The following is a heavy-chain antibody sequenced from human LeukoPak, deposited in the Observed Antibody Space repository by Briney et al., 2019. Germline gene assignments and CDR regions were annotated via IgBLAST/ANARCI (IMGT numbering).Heavy chain of an antibody. D-gene: IGHD6-19*01. V-gene: IGHV3-23*01. J-gene: IGHJ6*03. CDR3: AKDRVYSSGWDYYYYYMDV. CDR2: IGGSGGSR. Sequence: GGSLRLSCAASGFTFSNAWMSWVRQAPGKGLEWVSAIGGSGGSRYYADSVKGRFTISRDNSKNTLYLQMNSLRAEDTAVYYCAKDRVYSSGWDYYYYYMDVWGKGTTVTVSS. CDR1: GFTFSNAW.